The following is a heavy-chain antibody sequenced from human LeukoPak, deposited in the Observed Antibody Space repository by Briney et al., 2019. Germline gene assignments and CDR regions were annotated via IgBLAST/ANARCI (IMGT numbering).Heavy chain of an antibody. V-gene: IGHV3-23*01. J-gene: IGHJ4*02. CDR3: AKDSGKRTIPREIFDY. CDR1: GFTFSNYG. CDR2: ISTSGGST. Sequence: PGGSLRLSCAASGFTFSNYGMTWVRQAPGKGLEWVSTISTSGGSTYYADSVKGRFTLSRDNSKNTLYLHMNSLRAEDTAVYYCAKDSGKRTIPREIFDYWGQGTLVTVSS. D-gene: IGHD3-3*01.